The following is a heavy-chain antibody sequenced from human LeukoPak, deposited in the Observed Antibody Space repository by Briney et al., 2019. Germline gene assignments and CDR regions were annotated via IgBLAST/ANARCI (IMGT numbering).Heavy chain of an antibody. D-gene: IGHD2-2*01. CDR1: GYSFSSYW. V-gene: IGHV5-51*01. Sequence: RGESLKISCKGSGYSFSSYWIAWVPQIPGKGLEWMGVIYPRDSRTTYSPSFQDQVTISADKSISTAYLQWTSLKASDTAMYYCARHLSDITSSPNYWGPGTLVTVSS. J-gene: IGHJ4*02. CDR3: ARHLSDITSSPNY. CDR2: IYPRDSRT.